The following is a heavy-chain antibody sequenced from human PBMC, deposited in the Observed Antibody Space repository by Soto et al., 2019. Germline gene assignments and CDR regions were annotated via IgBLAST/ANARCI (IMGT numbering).Heavy chain of an antibody. CDR3: ARDLVIPGYFHDYYYYGMDV. D-gene: IGHD2-2*03. J-gene: IGHJ6*02. Sequence: GGSLRLSCAASGFTFSSYGMHWVRQAPGKGLEWVAVIWYDGSNKYYADSVKGRFTISRDNSKNTLYLQMNSLRAEDTAVYYCARDLVIPGYFHDYYYYGMDVWGQGTTVTVSS. V-gene: IGHV3-33*01. CDR2: IWYDGSNK. CDR1: GFTFSSYG.